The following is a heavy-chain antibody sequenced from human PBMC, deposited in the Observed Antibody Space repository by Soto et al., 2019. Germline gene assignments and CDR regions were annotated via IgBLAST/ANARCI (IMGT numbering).Heavy chain of an antibody. CDR1: GGAIDNGGFY. J-gene: IGHJ5*02. V-gene: IGHV4-31*03. CDR2: ICCSGSS. Sequence: QVQLRESGPGLVKPSQTLSLTCTVSGGAIDNGGFYWSWIRQQPGKGLEWLGHICCSGSSHYNPYIRIRVNISMDTSKNDFSLKWSSVTEEDTAVYYCARGGAEDNYFDPWGQGTLVTVSS. CDR3: ARGGAEDNYFDP.